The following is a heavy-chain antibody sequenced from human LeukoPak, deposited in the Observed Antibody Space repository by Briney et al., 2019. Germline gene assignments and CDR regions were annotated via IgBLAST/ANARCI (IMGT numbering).Heavy chain of an antibody. Sequence: ASVKVSCKASGGTFSSYAISWVRQAPGQGLEWMGGIIPIFGTANYAQKLQGRVTITADESTSTAYMELSSLRSEDTAVYYCARGSSGWYYFDYWGQGTLVTVSS. CDR2: IIPIFGTA. V-gene: IGHV1-69*13. D-gene: IGHD6-19*01. CDR3: ARGSSGWYYFDY. J-gene: IGHJ4*02. CDR1: GGTFSSYA.